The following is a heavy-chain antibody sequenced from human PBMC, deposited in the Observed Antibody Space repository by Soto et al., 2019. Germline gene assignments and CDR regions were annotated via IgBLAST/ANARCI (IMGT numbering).Heavy chain of an antibody. J-gene: IGHJ4*02. CDR3: EREDYYDSSAQDY. CDR2: INAGNGNT. V-gene: IGHV1-3*01. Sequence: GASVQGSCKASGYTFPSYAMHWVRQAPGQRLEWMGWINAGNGNTKYSQKFQGRVTITRDTAASTAYMKLSSLRSEDTAVYHGEREDYYDSSAQDYWGQGTLVTVSS. CDR1: GYTFPSYA. D-gene: IGHD3-22*01.